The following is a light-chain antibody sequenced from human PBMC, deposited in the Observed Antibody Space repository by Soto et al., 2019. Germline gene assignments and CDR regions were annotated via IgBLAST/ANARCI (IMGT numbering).Light chain of an antibody. Sequence: QSALTQPASVSGSPGQSITISCTGASSDLGDYNYVSWYQQHPGKAPKLMIYDVSSRPSGVSDRLSGSKSGNTASLTISGLQAEDEAEYYCTSYTTTGTYVFATGTKVTVL. CDR1: SSDLGDYNY. CDR2: DVS. CDR3: TSYTTTGTYV. J-gene: IGLJ1*01. V-gene: IGLV2-14*03.